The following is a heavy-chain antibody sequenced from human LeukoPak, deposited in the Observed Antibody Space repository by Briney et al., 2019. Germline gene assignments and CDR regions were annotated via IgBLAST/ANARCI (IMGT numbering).Heavy chain of an antibody. CDR2: ISSSSSYI. V-gene: IGHV3-21*01. D-gene: IGHD6-13*01. CDR3: ARDVLIAADGVIRLDAFDI. J-gene: IGHJ3*02. CDR1: GFTFSSYS. Sequence: GGSLRLSCAASGFTFSSYSMNWVRQAPGKGLEWVSSISSSSSYIYYADSVKGRFTISRDNAKNSLYLQMNSLRAEDTAVYYCARDVLIAADGVIRLDAFDIWGQGTVVTVSS.